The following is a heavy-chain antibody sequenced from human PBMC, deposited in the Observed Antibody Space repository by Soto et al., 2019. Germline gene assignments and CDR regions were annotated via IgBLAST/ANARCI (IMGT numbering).Heavy chain of an antibody. CDR2: IYYSGST. J-gene: IGHJ5*02. V-gene: IGHV4-59*01. CDR3: AREGISEINWFDP. Sequence: SETLSLTCTVSGGSISSYYWSWIRQPPGKGLEWIGYIYYSGSTNYNPSLKSRVTISVDTSKNQFSLKLSSVTAADTAVYYCAREGISEINWFDPWGQRTLVTVSS. CDR1: GGSISSYY.